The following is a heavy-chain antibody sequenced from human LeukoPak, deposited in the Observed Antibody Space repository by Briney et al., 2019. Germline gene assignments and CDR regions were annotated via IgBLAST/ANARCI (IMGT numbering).Heavy chain of an antibody. Sequence: GGSLTLSCAASAFTFSSYAMGWVRQAPGKGLEWVSAISGIGGSTYYADSGKGRFTISTDNCTNTLYLQMNSLRAEDTAVYYCAKVPNAGYSSSPDYWGQGTLVTGAS. V-gene: IGHV3-23*01. CDR1: AFTFSSYA. CDR2: ISGIGGST. D-gene: IGHD6-13*01. J-gene: IGHJ4*02. CDR3: AKVPNAGYSSSPDY.